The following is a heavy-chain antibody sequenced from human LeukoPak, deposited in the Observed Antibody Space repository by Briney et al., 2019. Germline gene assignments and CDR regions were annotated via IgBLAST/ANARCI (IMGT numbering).Heavy chain of an antibody. CDR3: ARREGGTSYFDF. V-gene: IGHV4-38-2*01. D-gene: IGHD1-26*01. Sequence: PSETLSLTCAVSGYFISTGSFWGWIRQPPGKGLEWIGAIYHSGSTYYNPSLKSRVTLSVDTSRNQFSLKMGSVTAADTALYYCARREGGTSYFDFWGRGTLVTVSS. J-gene: IGHJ2*01. CDR2: IYHSGST. CDR1: GYFISTGSF.